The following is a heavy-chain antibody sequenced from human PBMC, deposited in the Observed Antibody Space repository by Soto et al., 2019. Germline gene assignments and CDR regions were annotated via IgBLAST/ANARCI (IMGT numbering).Heavy chain of an antibody. J-gene: IGHJ4*02. D-gene: IGHD1-26*01. V-gene: IGHV4-31*03. Sequence: QVQLQESGPGLVKPSQTLSLSCTVSGDSVGTSGFYWNWIRQHPGKGLEWIGYIHYSGNTYYNPSLKSRVTISLDTSQNQFSLKLRSVTAADAAVYYCAREMDLLGEKDLGNWGQGTLVIVSS. CDR1: GDSVGTSGFY. CDR2: IHYSGNT. CDR3: AREMDLLGEKDLGN.